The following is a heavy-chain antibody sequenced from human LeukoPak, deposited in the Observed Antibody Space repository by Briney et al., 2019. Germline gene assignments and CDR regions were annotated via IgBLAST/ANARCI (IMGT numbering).Heavy chain of an antibody. CDR1: GFTFSDHY. D-gene: IGHD3-10*01. CDR3: ARDVEILLWFGESNNYGMDV. J-gene: IGHJ6*02. V-gene: IGHV3-72*01. Sequence: PGGSLRLSCAASGFTFSDHYMDWVRQAPGKGLEWVGRTRNKANSYTTEYAASVKGRFTISRDDSKNSLYLQMNSLKTEDTAVYYCARDVEILLWFGESNNYGMDVWGQGTTVTVSS. CDR2: TRNKANSYTT.